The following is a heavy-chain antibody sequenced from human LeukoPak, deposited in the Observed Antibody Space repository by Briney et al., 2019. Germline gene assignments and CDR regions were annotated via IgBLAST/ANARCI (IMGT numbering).Heavy chain of an antibody. D-gene: IGHD2/OR15-2a*01. Sequence: PSETLSLTCTVSGGSISSGGYYWSWIRQHPGKGLEWIGYIYYSGSTYYNPSLKSRVTISVDTSKNQFSLKLSSVTAADTAVYYCARDGRTTPGGFDYWGQGTLVTVSS. V-gene: IGHV4-31*03. CDR3: ARDGRTTPGGFDY. CDR1: GGSISSGGYY. CDR2: IYYSGST. J-gene: IGHJ4*02.